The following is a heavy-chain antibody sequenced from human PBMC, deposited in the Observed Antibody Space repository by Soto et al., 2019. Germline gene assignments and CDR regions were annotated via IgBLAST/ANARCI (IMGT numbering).Heavy chain of an antibody. CDR3: ARRLSFGELLFVRGWFDP. J-gene: IGHJ5*02. V-gene: IGHV4-34*01. CDR1: GGSFSGYY. CDR2: INHSGST. D-gene: IGHD3-10*01. Sequence: PSETLSLTCAVHGGSFSGYYWSWIRQPPGKGLEWIGEINHSGSTNYNPSLKSRVTISVDTSKNQFSLKLSSVTAADTAVYYCARRLSFGELLFVRGWFDPWGQGTLVTVSS.